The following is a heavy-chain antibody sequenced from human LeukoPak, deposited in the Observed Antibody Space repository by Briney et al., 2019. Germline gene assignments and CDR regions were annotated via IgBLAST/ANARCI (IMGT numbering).Heavy chain of an antibody. D-gene: IGHD3-16*01. V-gene: IGHV3-23*01. J-gene: IGHJ4*02. CDR3: ARSRGPNTFGGAHDY. CDR2: ISGSGGST. CDR1: GFAFSTYA. Sequence: PGGSLRLSCAASGFAFSTYAMSWVRQAPGKGLEWVSGISGSGGSTYYADSVKGRFTISRDNSKNTLYLQMNSLRAEDTAVYYCARSRGPNTFGGAHDYWGQGTLVTVSS.